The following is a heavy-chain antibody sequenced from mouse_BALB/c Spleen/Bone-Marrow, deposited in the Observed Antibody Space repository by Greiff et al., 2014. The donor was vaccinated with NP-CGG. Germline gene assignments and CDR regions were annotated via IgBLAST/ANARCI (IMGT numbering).Heavy chain of an antibody. Sequence: VKLMESGPGLVAPSQILSITCTVSGFSLTSYGVHWVRQPPGRGLEWLGVIWAGGSTNYNSALMSRLSISKDNSKSQVFLKMNSLQTDDTAMYYCARITTATGAMDYWGQGTSVTVSS. V-gene: IGHV2-9*02. D-gene: IGHD1-2*01. J-gene: IGHJ4*01. CDR1: GFSLTSYG. CDR3: ARITTATGAMDY. CDR2: IWAGGST.